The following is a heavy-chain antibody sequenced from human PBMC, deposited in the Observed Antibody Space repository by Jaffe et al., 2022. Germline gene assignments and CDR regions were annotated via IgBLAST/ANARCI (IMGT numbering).Heavy chain of an antibody. D-gene: IGHD1-26*01. Sequence: QITLKESGPTLVKPTQTLTLTCTFSGFSLTTYKVGVGWIRQPPGEALQWLSVIYWDDDRRYSPSLKSRLTIAKDTSKNQVIQTMTNLDPADTATYYCVHWDGNLHAFDYWGQGALVTVSS. CDR2: IYWDDDR. V-gene: IGHV2-5*02. CDR1: GFSLTTYKVG. CDR3: VHWDGNLHAFDY. J-gene: IGHJ4*02.